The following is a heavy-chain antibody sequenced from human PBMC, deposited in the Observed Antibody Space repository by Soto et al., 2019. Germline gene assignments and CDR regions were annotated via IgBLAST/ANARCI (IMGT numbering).Heavy chain of an antibody. V-gene: IGHV1-69*06. D-gene: IGHD3-3*01. CDR2: IIPIFGTA. J-gene: IGHJ5*02. Sequence: QVQLVQSGAEVKKPGSSVKVSCKASGGTFSSYAISWVRQAPGQGLEWMGGIIPIFGTANYAQKVQGRVTITADKSTSTAYMEMSSLRSEDKAVYYCARGGIFGVVIWGWFDPWGQGTLFTVS. CDR3: ARGGIFGVVIWGWFDP. CDR1: GGTFSSYA.